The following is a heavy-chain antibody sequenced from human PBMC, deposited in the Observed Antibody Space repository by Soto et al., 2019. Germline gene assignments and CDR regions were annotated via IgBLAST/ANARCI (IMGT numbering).Heavy chain of an antibody. J-gene: IGHJ4*02. CDR3: AKPLSLYSSSYLDY. CDR1: GFSFSDYY. Sequence: PGGSLRLSCAASGFSFSDYYMSWIRQAPGKGLEWVSYISSSGDTKLYAESVKGRFTISRDNARNSLHLEMNSLRAEDTAVYYCAKPLSLYSSSYLDYWDQGTRVTVSS. D-gene: IGHD6-13*01. V-gene: IGHV3-11*01. CDR2: ISSSGDTK.